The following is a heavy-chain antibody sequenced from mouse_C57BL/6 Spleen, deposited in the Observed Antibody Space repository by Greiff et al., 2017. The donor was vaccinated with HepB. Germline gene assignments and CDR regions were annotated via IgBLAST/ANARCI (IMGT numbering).Heavy chain of an antibody. CDR1: GYKFTAYE. CDR3: TRDDYGSRAWYFDV. CDR2: IDPETGGT. J-gene: IGHJ1*03. V-gene: IGHV1-15*01. Sequence: VQLQQSGAELVRPGASVTLSCKASGYKFTAYEMHWVKQTPVHGLAWIGAIDPETGGTAYKQKFKGKAILTADNSSSTAYMEVRSLTSEDSAVYYCTRDDYGSRAWYFDVWGKGTTVTVSS. D-gene: IGHD1-1*01.